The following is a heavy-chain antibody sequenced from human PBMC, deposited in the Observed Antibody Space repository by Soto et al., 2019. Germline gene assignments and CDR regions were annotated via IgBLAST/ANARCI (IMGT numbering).Heavy chain of an antibody. D-gene: IGHD2-21*02. CDR1: GASVTNTNFY. V-gene: IGHV4-61*01. Sequence: PSETLSLTCTVSGASVTNTNFYWAWIRQPPGKGLEWIAYIYYTGSTTYNPSLKSRLTISLDTSKNSFSLKLTSVTAADTAVYFCARQRTSVVTQAYFDVWGPGSLVTVSS. J-gene: IGHJ4*02. CDR2: IYYTGST. CDR3: ARQRTSVVTQAYFDV.